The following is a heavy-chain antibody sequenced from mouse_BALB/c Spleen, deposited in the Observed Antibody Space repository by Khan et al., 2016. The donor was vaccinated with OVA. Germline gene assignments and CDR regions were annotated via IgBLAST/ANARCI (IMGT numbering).Heavy chain of an antibody. CDR2: IDPYDSET. CDR3: ARNPFAY. Sequence: QVQLQQPGTELVRPGTSVKLSCKASGYTFTSYWMNWIKQRPDQGLEWIGRIDPYDSETHYNQKFKDKATLTVDKSSNTAYMQLTSLTSEDSAVYYGARNPFAYWGQGTLVTVSA. V-gene: IGHV1-52*01. J-gene: IGHJ3*01. CDR1: GYTFTSYW.